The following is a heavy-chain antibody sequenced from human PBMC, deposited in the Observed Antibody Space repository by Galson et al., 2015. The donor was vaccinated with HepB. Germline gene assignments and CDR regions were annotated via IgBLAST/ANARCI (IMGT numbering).Heavy chain of an antibody. CDR2: INSDGSIT. D-gene: IGHD6-19*01. CDR3: ARVIAVAAGYSDY. CDR1: GFTFSSYW. Sequence: SLRLSCAASGFTFSSYWMHWVRQAPGKGLVWVSRINSDGSITSYADSVKGRFTISRENAKNTLYLQMNSLRAGDTAVYYCARVIAVAAGYSDYWGQGTLVTVSS. V-gene: IGHV3-74*01. J-gene: IGHJ4*02.